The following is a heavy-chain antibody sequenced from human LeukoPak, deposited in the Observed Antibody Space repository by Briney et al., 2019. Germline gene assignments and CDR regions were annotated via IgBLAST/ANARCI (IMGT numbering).Heavy chain of an antibody. CDR1: GGSISSGGYS. Sequence: SETLSLTCAVSGGSISSGGYSWSWIRQPAGKGLEWIGRIYTSGSTNYNPSLKSRVTISVDTSKNQFSLKLSSVTAADTAVYYCALEGTYTMSIPHWGQGTLVTVSS. CDR2: IYTSGST. J-gene: IGHJ4*02. V-gene: IGHV4-61*02. D-gene: IGHD2-2*02. CDR3: ALEGTYTMSIPH.